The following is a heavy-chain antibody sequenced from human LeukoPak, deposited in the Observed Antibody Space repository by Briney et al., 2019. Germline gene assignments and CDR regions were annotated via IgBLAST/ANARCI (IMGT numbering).Heavy chain of an antibody. J-gene: IGHJ6*03. CDR3: ARDLRGSSAMDV. CDR2: IYNSGST. V-gene: IGHV4-59*01. CDR1: GGSITTYY. D-gene: IGHD2-2*01. Sequence: PSETLSLTCTVSGGSITTYYWSWIRQPPGKGLEWIGHIYNSGSTNYSPSLKSRVTISVDTSKNQFSLKLSSVTAADTAVYYCARDLRGSSAMDVWGKGTTVTVSS.